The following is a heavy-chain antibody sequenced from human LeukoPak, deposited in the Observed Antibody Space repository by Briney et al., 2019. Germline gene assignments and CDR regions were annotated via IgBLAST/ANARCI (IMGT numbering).Heavy chain of an antibody. CDR3: ARHYGFLDY. J-gene: IGHJ4*02. CDR2: ISGSGGST. D-gene: IGHD3-10*01. CDR1: GFTFSSYA. V-gene: IGHV3-23*01. Sequence: GGSLRLSCAASGFTFSSYAMSWVRQAPGKGLEWVSAISGSGGSTYYANSAKGRFTISRDNSKNTLYLQMNSLRAEDTAVYYCARHYGFLDYWGQGTLVTVSS.